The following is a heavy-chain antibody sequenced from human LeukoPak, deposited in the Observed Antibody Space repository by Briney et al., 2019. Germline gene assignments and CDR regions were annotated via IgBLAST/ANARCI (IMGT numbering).Heavy chain of an antibody. D-gene: IGHD5-24*01. J-gene: IGHJ4*02. CDR2: TYYRSKWYN. Sequence: SQTLSLTCAISGDSVSSNNVAWNWIRQSPSRVLELLGRTYYRSKWYNDYAVFVKSRIAVDTEPSKMQFSPQLTSVTAEYTAVYYCARDGYTYFDYWGQGILVTVSS. CDR1: GDSVSSNNVA. V-gene: IGHV6-1*01. CDR3: ARDGYTYFDY.